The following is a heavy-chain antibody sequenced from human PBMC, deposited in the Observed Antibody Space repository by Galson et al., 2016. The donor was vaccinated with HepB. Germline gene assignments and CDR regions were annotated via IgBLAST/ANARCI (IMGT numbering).Heavy chain of an antibody. CDR1: GYTFTSYD. D-gene: IGHD3-10*01. CDR2: MNPTSGNT. CDR3: ARTMVRGVPGFDI. J-gene: IGHJ3*02. Sequence: SVKVSCKASGYTFTSYDINWVRQASGQGLECLGWMNPTSGNTGYAHNFQGRVSMTSDASISTAYMELSGLRSEDTAVYYCARTMVRGVPGFDIWSQGTMVAVSS. V-gene: IGHV1-8*01.